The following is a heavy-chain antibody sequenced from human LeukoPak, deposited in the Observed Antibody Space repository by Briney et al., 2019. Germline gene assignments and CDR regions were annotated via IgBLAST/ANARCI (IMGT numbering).Heavy chain of an antibody. Sequence: KPSETLPLTGTLTEGYISLYYRSWIRQPPGKGLDGSGYIFYSGSTNYNPSLKSRVTMSVGTAKNPFSLMLSSVTAADTAVYYCASHRYSGSYYEDYWGQGTLVTVSS. CDR2: IFYSGST. D-gene: IGHD1-26*01. CDR3: ASHRYSGSYYEDY. V-gene: IGHV4-59*08. J-gene: IGHJ4*02. CDR1: EGYISLYY.